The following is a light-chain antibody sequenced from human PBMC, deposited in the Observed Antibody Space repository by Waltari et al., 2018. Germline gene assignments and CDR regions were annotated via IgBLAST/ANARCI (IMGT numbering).Light chain of an antibody. V-gene: IGLV2-14*01. CDR2: GVS. J-gene: IGLJ2*01. Sequence: QSALTQPAAVSGSPGQSITISCPGAGTDIGGFDFVSWYQQHPGEVPKLLISGVSDRPSGMSPRFTGSKSGSTASLTISGLQAEDEADYCCASYTNTNTLLIFGGGTKLTVL. CDR3: ASYTNTNTLLI. CDR1: GTDIGGFDF.